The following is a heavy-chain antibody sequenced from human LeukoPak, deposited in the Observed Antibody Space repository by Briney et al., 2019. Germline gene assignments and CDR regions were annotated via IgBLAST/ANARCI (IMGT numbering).Heavy chain of an antibody. CDR3: AAGHSGYELII. V-gene: IGHV1-8*01. CDR1: GYTFTSYD. D-gene: IGHD5-12*01. J-gene: IGHJ4*02. CDR2: MNPNSGNT. Sequence: ASVTVSCKASGYTFTSYDINWVRQATGQGVERVGWMNPNSGNTGYSQKFQGRVTITSNTSISTAYMELSSLRSEDTAVYYCAAGHSGYELIIWGQGTLVTVSS.